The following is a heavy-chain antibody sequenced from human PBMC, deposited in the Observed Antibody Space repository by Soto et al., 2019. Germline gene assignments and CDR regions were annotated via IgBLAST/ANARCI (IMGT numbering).Heavy chain of an antibody. Sequence: QVQLVQSGAEVKKPGASVKVSCKASGYTFTSLYMNWVRQATGQGLEWMGWVNPNNGDTGYAQKFQGRVTMTRNTSISTFYLELSSLTSDATAVYYGARCVGDLVDYWGQGTLVTVSS. CDR3: ARCVGDLVDY. J-gene: IGHJ4*02. V-gene: IGHV1-8*01. D-gene: IGHD3-10*01. CDR1: GYTFTSLY. CDR2: VNPNNGDT.